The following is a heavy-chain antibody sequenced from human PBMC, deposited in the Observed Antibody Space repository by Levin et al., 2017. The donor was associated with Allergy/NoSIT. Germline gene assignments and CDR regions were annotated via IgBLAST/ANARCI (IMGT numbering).Heavy chain of an antibody. V-gene: IGHV3-13*01. D-gene: IGHD4-17*01. J-gene: IGHJ6*02. CDR3: ARGDYGDLRGYYYYGADV. CDR2: VTTAGDT. CDR1: GFTFSTYD. Sequence: GESLKISCAASGFTFSTYDMHWVRQATGKGLEWVSVVTTAGDTYYADSVKGRFTFPRANAKNSLYLQMNSLRGGATAVYYCARGDYGDLRGYYYYGADVWGQGTTVAVSS.